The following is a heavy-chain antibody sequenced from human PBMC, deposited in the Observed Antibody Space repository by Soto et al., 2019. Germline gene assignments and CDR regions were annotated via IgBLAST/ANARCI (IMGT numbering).Heavy chain of an antibody. CDR1: GFTFSSYS. J-gene: IGHJ4*02. Sequence: PGGSLRLSCAASGFTFSSYSMNWVRQAPGKGLEWVSSISSSSSYIYYADSVKGRFTISRDNAKNSLYLQMNSLRAEDTAVYYCATSRPGAAMVPFDYWGQGTLVTVS. CDR3: ATSRPGAAMVPFDY. CDR2: ISSSSSYI. D-gene: IGHD5-18*01. V-gene: IGHV3-21*01.